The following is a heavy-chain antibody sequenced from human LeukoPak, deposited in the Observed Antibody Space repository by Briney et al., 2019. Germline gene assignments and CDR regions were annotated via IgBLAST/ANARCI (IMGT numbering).Heavy chain of an antibody. CDR2: IYHSGST. J-gene: IGHJ4*02. D-gene: IGHD3-9*01. CDR3: ASVKYYDILTPLYYFDY. V-gene: IGHV4-4*02. CDR1: GGSLTSSNW. Sequence: PSGTLSLTCAVSGGSLTSSNWWSWVGQPPGKGLEWIGEIYHSGSTNYNPSLKSRVTISVDKSKNQFSLKLSSVTAADTAVYYCASVKYYDILTPLYYFDYWGQGTLVTVSS.